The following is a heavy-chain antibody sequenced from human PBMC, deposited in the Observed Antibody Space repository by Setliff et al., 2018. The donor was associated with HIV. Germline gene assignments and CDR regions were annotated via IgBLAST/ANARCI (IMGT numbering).Heavy chain of an antibody. CDR2: IRYDGSNQ. J-gene: IGHJ3*02. V-gene: IGHV3-30*02. CDR1: GFTFSTYG. CDR3: VKDGDYRNGDYDAFDI. D-gene: IGHD4-17*01. Sequence: HPGGSLRLSCAASGFTFSTYGMQWVRQAPGKGLEWVAFIRYDGSNQYYADSVKGRFTISRDNSKSTVDLQMTSLTAEDTAVYYCVKDGDYRNGDYDAFDIWGQGTMVTVSS.